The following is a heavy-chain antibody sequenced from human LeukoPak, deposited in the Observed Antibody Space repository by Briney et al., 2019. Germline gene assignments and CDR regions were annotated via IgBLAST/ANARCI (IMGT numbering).Heavy chain of an antibody. D-gene: IGHD5-12*01. CDR1: GGSISSSSYY. CDR3: AIVATIGGYFDY. CDR2: IYYSGST. V-gene: IGHV4-39*01. Sequence: SATLSLTCTVSGGSISSSSYYWGWIRQPPGKGLEWIGSIYYSGSTYYNPSLKSRVTISVDTSKNQFSLKLSSVTAADTAVYYCAIVATIGGYFDYWGQGTLVTVSS. J-gene: IGHJ4*02.